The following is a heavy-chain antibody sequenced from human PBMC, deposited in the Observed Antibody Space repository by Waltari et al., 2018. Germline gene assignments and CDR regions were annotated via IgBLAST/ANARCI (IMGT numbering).Heavy chain of an antibody. V-gene: IGHV1-24*01. CDR3: ATDPGVYGSGSYYNVFDGDK. Sequence: QVQLVQSGAEVKKPGASVKVSCKVSGYTLTELSMHWVRQAPGTGLEWMGGFDPEDGETIYAQKFQGRVTMTEDTSTDTAYMELSSLRSEDTAVYYCATDPGVYGSGSYYNVFDGDKWGQGTLVTVSS. CDR2: FDPEDGET. J-gene: IGHJ4*02. CDR1: GYTLTELS. D-gene: IGHD3-10*01.